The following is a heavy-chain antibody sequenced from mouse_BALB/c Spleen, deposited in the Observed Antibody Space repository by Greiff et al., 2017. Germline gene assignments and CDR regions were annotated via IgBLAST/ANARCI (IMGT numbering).Heavy chain of an antibody. CDR3: TRRISTFDV. J-gene: IGHJ1*01. CDR1: GYTFTDYE. Sequence: QVQLQQSGAELVRPGASVTLSCKASGYTFTDYEMHWVKQTPVHGLEWIGAIDPETGGTAYNQKFKGKATLTADKSSSTAYMELRSLTSEDSAVYYCTRRISTFDVWGAGTTVTVSS. D-gene: IGHD1-1*01. CDR2: IDPETGGT. V-gene: IGHV1-15*01.